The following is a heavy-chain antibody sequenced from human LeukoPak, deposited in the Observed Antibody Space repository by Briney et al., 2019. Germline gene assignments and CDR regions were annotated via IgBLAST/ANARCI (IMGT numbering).Heavy chain of an antibody. CDR3: ARDPPYYGSGSFVDY. CDR1: GFTFSSYA. J-gene: IGHJ4*02. V-gene: IGHV3-30-3*01. CDR2: ISYDGSNK. Sequence: GGSLRLSCAASGFTFSSYAMHWVRQAPGKGLEWVAVISYDGSNKYYADSVKGRFTISRDNSKNSLYLQMNSLRAEDTAVYYCARDPPYYGSGSFVDYWGQGTLVTVSS. D-gene: IGHD3-10*01.